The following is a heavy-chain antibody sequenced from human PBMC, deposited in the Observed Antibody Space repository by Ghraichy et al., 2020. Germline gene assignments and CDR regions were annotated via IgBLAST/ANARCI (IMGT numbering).Heavy chain of an antibody. CDR1: GFTFSSYG. V-gene: IGHV3-33*01. CDR2: IWYDGSNK. D-gene: IGHD3-22*01. CDR3: ARVSYYYDSSGYAFDI. Sequence: GGSLRLSCAASGFTFSSYGMHWVRQAPGKGLEWVAVIWYDGSNKYYADSVKGRFTISRDNSKNTLYLQMNSLRAEDTAVYYCARVSYYYDSSGYAFDIWGQGTMVTVSS. J-gene: IGHJ3*02.